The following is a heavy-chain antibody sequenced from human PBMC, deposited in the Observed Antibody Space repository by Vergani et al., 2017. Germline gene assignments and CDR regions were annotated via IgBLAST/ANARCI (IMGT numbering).Heavy chain of an antibody. CDR3: ARARSGSSLDAFDI. J-gene: IGHJ3*02. V-gene: IGHV4-34*01. CDR2: INQSGST. CDR1: GGSFSGYY. Sequence: QVQLQQWGAGLLKPSETLSLTCAVYGGSFSGYYWSWIRQPPGKGLEWIGEINQSGSTNYNPSLKSRVTISVDTSKNQFSLKLSSVTAADTAVDYCARARSGSSLDAFDIWGQATMVTVSS. D-gene: IGHD1-26*01.